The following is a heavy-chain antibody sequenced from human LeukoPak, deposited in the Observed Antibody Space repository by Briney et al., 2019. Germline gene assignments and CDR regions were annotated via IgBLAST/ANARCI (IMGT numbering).Heavy chain of an antibody. D-gene: IGHD2-15*01. CDR3: ARVAFYCSGASCYSSDWYFDL. J-gene: IGHJ2*01. V-gene: IGHV3-74*01. CDR2: IHSDGSST. CDR1: GFTFSSYA. Sequence: GGSLRLSCAASGFTFSSYAMSWVRQAPGKGLVWVSRIHSDGSSTTYADSVKGRFTISRDNAKNTLYLQMNSLRAEDTAVYYCARVAFYCSGASCYSSDWYFDLWGRGTLVTVSS.